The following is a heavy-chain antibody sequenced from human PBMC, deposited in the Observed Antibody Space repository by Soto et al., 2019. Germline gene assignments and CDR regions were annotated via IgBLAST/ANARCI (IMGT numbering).Heavy chain of an antibody. CDR2: INHSGST. V-gene: IGHV4-34*01. CDR3: ARDGPLPFWSGYYNGKLYGNWFDP. CDR1: GGSFSGYY. Sequence: SSETLSLTCAVYGGSFSGYYWSWIRQPPGKGLEWIGEINHSGSTNYNPSLKSRVTIPVDTSKNQFSLKLSSVTAADTAVYYCARDGPLPFWSGYYNGKLYGNWFDPWGQGTLVTVSS. J-gene: IGHJ5*02. D-gene: IGHD3-3*01.